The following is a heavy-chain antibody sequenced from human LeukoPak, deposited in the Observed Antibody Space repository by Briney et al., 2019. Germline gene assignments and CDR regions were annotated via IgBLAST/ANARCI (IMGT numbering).Heavy chain of an antibody. V-gene: IGHV3-15*01. Sequence: GGSLRLSCAASGFTFSNAWMSWVRQAPGKGLEWVGRIKSKTVGGTTDYAAPVKGRFTISRDDSKNTLYPQMNSLKTEDTAVYYCTTQGPYDILTGFGYYFDYWGQGTLVTVSS. CDR3: TTQGPYDILTGFGYYFDY. CDR1: GFTFSNAW. CDR2: IKSKTVGGTT. J-gene: IGHJ4*02. D-gene: IGHD3-9*01.